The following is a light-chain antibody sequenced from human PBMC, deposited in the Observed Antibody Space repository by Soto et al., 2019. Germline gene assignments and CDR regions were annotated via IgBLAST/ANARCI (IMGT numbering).Light chain of an antibody. CDR3: QQYGNSPWTT. Sequence: EVVLTQSPGTLSLSPGERATLSCRASQSVSSSFLAWYQQKPGQAPRLLIYASSTRATGIPDRFSGSGSGTDFTLTISRLEPEDFAVYYCQQYGNSPWTTFGQGTKVDIK. J-gene: IGKJ1*01. CDR1: QSVSSSF. CDR2: ASS. V-gene: IGKV3-20*01.